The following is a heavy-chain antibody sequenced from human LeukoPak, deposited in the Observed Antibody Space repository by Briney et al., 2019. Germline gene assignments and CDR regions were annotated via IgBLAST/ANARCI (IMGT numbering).Heavy chain of an antibody. V-gene: IGHV1-69*05. J-gene: IGHJ4*02. CDR2: IIPIFGTA. CDR3: ARETRSLVIGAAAGPWNY. CDR1: GGTFSSSS. Sequence: ASVKVSCKASGGTFSSSSISWVRQAPGQGLEWMGGIIPIFGTANYAQKFQGRVTITTDESTSTAYMELSSLRSEDTAVYYCARETRSLVIGAAAGPWNYWGQGTLVTVSS. D-gene: IGHD6-13*01.